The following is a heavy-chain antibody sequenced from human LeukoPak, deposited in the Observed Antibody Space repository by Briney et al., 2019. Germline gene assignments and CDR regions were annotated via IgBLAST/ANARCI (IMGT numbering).Heavy chain of an antibody. CDR1: GFTFSSYW. V-gene: IGHV3-7*01. CDR3: ARDRESGYDYGGPFGY. D-gene: IGHD5-12*01. J-gene: IGHJ4*02. Sequence: GGSLRLSCAASGFTFSSYWMSWVRQAPGKGLEWVANIKQDGSEKYYVDSVKGRFTISRDNAKNSLYLQMNSLRAEDTAVYYCARDRESGYDYGGPFGYWGQGTLVTVSS. CDR2: IKQDGSEK.